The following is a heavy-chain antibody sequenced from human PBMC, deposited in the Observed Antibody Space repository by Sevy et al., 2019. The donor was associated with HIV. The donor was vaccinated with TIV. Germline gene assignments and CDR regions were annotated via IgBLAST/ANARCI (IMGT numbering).Heavy chain of an antibody. V-gene: IGHV3-23*01. D-gene: IGHD6-13*01. CDR1: GYSFSSYA. Sequence: GGSLRLSCVVSGYSFSSYAISWVRQAPGKGLEWVSTINGRGGSTYYADSVKGRFTISRDNTKNTLFLQMINLRVDDTAIYDCARPSPRIAAAASAFYDNWGQGTLVTVSS. J-gene: IGHJ4*02. CDR2: INGRGGST. CDR3: ARPSPRIAAAASAFYDN.